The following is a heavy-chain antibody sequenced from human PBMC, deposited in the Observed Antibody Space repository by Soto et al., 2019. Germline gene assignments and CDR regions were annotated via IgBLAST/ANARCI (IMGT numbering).Heavy chain of an antibody. CDR3: ARSEATVLDY. Sequence: SETLSLTCTVSGGSINSGGFYWSWIRQPPGKGLEWIGETHHSGRTNYNPSLKSRVTISVDRSKNHFSLNLSSVTAADTAVYYCARSEATVLDYWGQGTLVTVSS. D-gene: IGHD4-17*01. CDR2: THHSGRT. V-gene: IGHV4-39*07. CDR1: GGSINSGGFY. J-gene: IGHJ4*02.